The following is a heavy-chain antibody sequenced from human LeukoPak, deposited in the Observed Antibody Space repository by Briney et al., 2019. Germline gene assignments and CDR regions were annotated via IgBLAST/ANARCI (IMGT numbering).Heavy chain of an antibody. CDR1: GGSISSGGYS. Sequence: PSETLSLTCAVSGGSISSGGYSWSWIRQPPGKGLEWIGYIYHSGSTYYNPSLKSRVTISVDRSKNQFSLKLSSVTAADTAVYYCARICGGDCDYGMDVWGQGTTVTVSS. CDR2: IYHSGST. CDR3: ARICGGDCDYGMDV. V-gene: IGHV4-30-2*01. J-gene: IGHJ6*02. D-gene: IGHD2-21*02.